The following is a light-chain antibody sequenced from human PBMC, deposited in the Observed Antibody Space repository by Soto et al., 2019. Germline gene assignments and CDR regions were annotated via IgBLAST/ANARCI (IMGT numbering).Light chain of an antibody. CDR2: AAS. CDR1: QGISNY. V-gene: IGKV1-27*01. CDR3: QEYSSGLGT. Sequence: DIQMTQSPSSLSASVGDRVTITCRARQGISNYLAWYQQKPGKVPKLLIYAASTLQSGVPSRFSGSGSGTDVTLTISSLQPEDVATYYGQEYSSGLGTVRQGTKVEIK. J-gene: IGKJ1*01.